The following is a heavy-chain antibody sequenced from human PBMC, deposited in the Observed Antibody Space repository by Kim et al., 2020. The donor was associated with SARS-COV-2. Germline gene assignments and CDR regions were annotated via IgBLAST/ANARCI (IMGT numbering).Heavy chain of an antibody. Sequence: ADTVKGRCTISRDKSKNTLYLQMNSLRAEDTAVYYCARDVLGGSYYFDYWGQGTLVTVSS. J-gene: IGHJ4*02. CDR3: ARDVLGGSYYFDY. D-gene: IGHD1-26*01. V-gene: IGHV3-33*01.